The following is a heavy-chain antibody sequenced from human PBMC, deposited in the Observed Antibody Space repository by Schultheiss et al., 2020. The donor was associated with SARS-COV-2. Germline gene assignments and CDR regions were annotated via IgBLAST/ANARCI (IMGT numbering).Heavy chain of an antibody. CDR3: ARLSYGISLREALGYFDY. CDR1: GYTFTSYY. Sequence: ASVKVSCKASGYTFTSYYMHWVRQAPGQGLEWMGIINPSGGSTSYAQKFQGRVTMTRDTSTSTVYMELSSLRSEDTAVYYCARLSYGISLREALGYFDYWGQGTLVTVSS. V-gene: IGHV1-46*03. D-gene: IGHD7-27*01. J-gene: IGHJ4*02. CDR2: INPSGGST.